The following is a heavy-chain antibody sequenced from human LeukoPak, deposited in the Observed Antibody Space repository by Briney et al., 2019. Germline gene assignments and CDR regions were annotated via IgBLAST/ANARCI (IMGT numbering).Heavy chain of an antibody. J-gene: IGHJ6*03. CDR3: ARVSDTLAAASPYYYYYMDV. CDR2: ISRSSTYI. V-gene: IGHV3-21*04. Sequence: GGSLRLSCAASGFTLSSYSMNWVRQAPGKGLEWVSSISRSSTYIYYADSVKGRFTISRDNSKNTLYLQMNSLRAEDTAVYYCARVSDTLAAASPYYYYYMDVWGKGTTVTVSS. CDR1: GFTLSSYS. D-gene: IGHD6-13*01.